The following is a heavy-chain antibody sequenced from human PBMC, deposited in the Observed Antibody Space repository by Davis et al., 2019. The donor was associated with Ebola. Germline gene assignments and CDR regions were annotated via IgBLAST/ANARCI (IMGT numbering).Heavy chain of an antibody. CDR1: GFSLSTSGMR. CDR3: ARYSNYDNWFDP. Sequence: SGPTLVKPTQTLTLTCTFSGFSLSTSGMRVSWIRQPPGKALEWLARIDWDDDKFYSTSLKTRLTISKDTSKNQVVLTMTNMDPVDTATYYCARYSNYDNWFDPWGQGTLVTVSS. D-gene: IGHD4-11*01. V-gene: IGHV2-70*04. CDR2: IDWDDDK. J-gene: IGHJ5*02.